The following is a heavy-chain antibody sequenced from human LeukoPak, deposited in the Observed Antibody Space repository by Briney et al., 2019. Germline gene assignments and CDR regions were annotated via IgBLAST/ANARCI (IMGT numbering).Heavy chain of an antibody. CDR3: ARSSGSYHPLDY. CDR1: GGSISGYY. D-gene: IGHD1-26*01. V-gene: IGHV4-59*01. CDR2: IYSSGIN. Sequence: SETLSLTCTVSGGSISGYYWSWVRQPPGKGLEWIGYIYSSGINNYNPSLTSRVTISVDTSKNQFSLKLSSVTAADTAVYYCARSSGSYHPLDYWGQGTLVTVSS. J-gene: IGHJ4*02.